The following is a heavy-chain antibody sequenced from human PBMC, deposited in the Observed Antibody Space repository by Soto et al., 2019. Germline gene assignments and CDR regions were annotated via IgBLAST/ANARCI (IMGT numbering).Heavy chain of an antibody. J-gene: IGHJ5*02. V-gene: IGHV1-69*01. Sequence: VQLVQSGAEVRKPGSSVKVSCEAAVDNFDTFNSYSINWLRQAPGLGLEWLGGFIPLSGAPKYAQKFQERVTITADQSLNTAYMDLRRLTSEDTAVYYCAEGDWKYWFDPWGQGPLVTVSS. CDR1: VDNFDTFNSYS. CDR2: FIPLSGAP. CDR3: AEGDWKYWFDP. D-gene: IGHD2-21*02.